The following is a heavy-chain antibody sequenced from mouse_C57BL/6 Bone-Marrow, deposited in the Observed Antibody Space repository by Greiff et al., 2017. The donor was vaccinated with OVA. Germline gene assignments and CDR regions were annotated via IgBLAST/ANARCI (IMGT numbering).Heavy chain of an antibody. Sequence: VQRVESGAELVRPGTSVKVSCKASGYAFTNYLIEWVKQRPGQGLEWIGVINPGSGGTNYNEKFKGKATLTADKSSSTAYMQLSSLTSEDSAVYFCAREKYGSRGFAYWGQGTLVTVSA. J-gene: IGHJ3*01. CDR1: GYAFTNYL. D-gene: IGHD1-1*01. CDR3: AREKYGSRGFAY. V-gene: IGHV1-54*01. CDR2: INPGSGGT.